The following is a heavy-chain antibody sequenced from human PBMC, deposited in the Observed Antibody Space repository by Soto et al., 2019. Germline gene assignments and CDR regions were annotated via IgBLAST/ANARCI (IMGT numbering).Heavy chain of an antibody. J-gene: IGHJ5*02. CDR3: ARFRAPAARSDENWFDP. CDR2: IYYSGST. D-gene: IGHD2-2*01. CDR1: GGSISSYY. Sequence: SETLSLTCTVSGGSISSYYWSWIRQPPGKGLEWIGYIYYSGSTNYNPSLKSRVTISVDTSKNQFSLKLGSVTAADTAVYYCARFRAPAARSDENWFDPWGQGTLVTVSS. V-gene: IGHV4-59*01.